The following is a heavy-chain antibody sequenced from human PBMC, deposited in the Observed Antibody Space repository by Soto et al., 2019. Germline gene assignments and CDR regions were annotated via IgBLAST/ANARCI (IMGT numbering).Heavy chain of an antibody. Sequence: ASVKVSCKVSGYTLTELSMHWVRQAPGKGLEWMGGFDPEDGETIYAQKFQGRVTMTEDTSTDTAYMELSSLRSEDTAVYYCATGYYDSSGYYSNWFDPWGQGTLVTVSS. CDR1: GYTLTELS. CDR2: FDPEDGET. J-gene: IGHJ5*02. D-gene: IGHD3-22*01. CDR3: ATGYYDSSGYYSNWFDP. V-gene: IGHV1-24*01.